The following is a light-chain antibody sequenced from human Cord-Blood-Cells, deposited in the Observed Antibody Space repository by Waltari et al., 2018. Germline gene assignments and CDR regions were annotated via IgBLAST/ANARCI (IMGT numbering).Light chain of an antibody. Sequence: QSALTQPRSVSGSPGQSVTISCTGTSSDVGGYNYVSWYQQHPAKAPNLMIYDVSKRPSGVPDRFSGSKSGNTASLTISGLQAEDEADYYCCSYAGSFYVFGTGTKVTVL. CDR3: CSYAGSFYV. CDR1: SSDVGGYNY. V-gene: IGLV2-11*01. J-gene: IGLJ1*01. CDR2: DVS.